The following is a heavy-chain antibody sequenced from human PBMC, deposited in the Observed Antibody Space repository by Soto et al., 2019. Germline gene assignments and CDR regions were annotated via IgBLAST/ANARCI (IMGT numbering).Heavy chain of an antibody. CDR1: GFAFTSYP. CDR2: ISAYNGNT. J-gene: IGHJ4*02. CDR3: AKDARVDGYWDFDY. D-gene: IGHD5-12*01. V-gene: IGHV1-18*01. Sequence: ASVNVSFNASGFAFTSYPMHWVRQAPGQRLEWMGWISAYNGNTNYAQKLQGRVTMTTDTSTSTAYMELRSLRSDDTAVYYCAKDARVDGYWDFDYWGRGTLVTVSS.